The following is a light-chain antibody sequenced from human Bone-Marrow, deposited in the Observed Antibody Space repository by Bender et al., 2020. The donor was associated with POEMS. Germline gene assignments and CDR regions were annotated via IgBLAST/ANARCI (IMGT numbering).Light chain of an antibody. Sequence: SYVLTQPPSVSVAPGQTARITCGGSNIGDKSVHWYQQKPGQAPVLVIYKDSERPSGIPERFSGSSSGTTVTLTISGVQAEDEADYYCQSADSSGTYVVFGGGTKLTVL. CDR1: IGDKS. CDR2: KDS. CDR3: QSADSSGTYVV. V-gene: IGLV3-25*03. J-gene: IGLJ2*01.